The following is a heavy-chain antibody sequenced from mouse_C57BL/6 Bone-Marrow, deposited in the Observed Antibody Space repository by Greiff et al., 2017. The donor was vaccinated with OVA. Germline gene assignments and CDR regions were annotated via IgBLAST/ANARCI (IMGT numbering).Heavy chain of an antibody. CDR1: GFNIKDDY. D-gene: IGHD1-1*01. Sequence: VQLVESGAELVRPGASVKLSCTASGFNIKDDYMHWVKQRPEQGLEWIGWIHPSDSDTNYNQKFKGKATLTVDKSSSTAYMQLSSLTSEDSAVYYCAMRHYGSSYGWYFDVWGTGTTVTVSS. V-gene: IGHV1-74*01. CDR2: IHPSDSDT. J-gene: IGHJ1*03. CDR3: AMRHYGSSYGWYFDV.